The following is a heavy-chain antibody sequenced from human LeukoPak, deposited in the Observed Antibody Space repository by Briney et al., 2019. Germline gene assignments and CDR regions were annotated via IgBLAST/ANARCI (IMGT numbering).Heavy chain of an antibody. CDR3: ARAPGSTSCHDF. CDR2: ISSSNSYI. D-gene: IGHD2-2*01. Sequence: GGCLRLSCSASGFPFSYYSMEWVRPAPAKGLGWVSSISSSNSYIYYADSVKVRYTISRDNAKNSLYLQMNSLRAEDTAVYDCARAPGSTSCHDFWGQGTLVTVS. J-gene: IGHJ4*02. V-gene: IGHV3-21*01. CDR1: GFPFSYYS.